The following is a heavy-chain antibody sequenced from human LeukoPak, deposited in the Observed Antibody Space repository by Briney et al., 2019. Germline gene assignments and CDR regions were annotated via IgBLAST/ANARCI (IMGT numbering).Heavy chain of an antibody. CDR3: AKDLVGGNSEETDY. V-gene: IGHV3-48*01. CDR1: GFTFKSFS. Sequence: PGGSLRLSCGGSGFTFKSFSMHWVRQAPGKGLEWVSDISSNSGIKSYADSVKGRFTISRDNAKNSLYLQMNSLRAEDTAVYYCAKDLVGGNSEETDYWGQGTLVTVSS. J-gene: IGHJ4*02. CDR2: ISSNSGIK. D-gene: IGHD4-23*01.